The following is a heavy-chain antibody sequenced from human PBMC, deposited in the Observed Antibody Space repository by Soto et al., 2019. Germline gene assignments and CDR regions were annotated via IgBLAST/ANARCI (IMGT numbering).Heavy chain of an antibody. CDR1: GGSFSSYA. D-gene: IGHD6-6*01. CDR2: IIPIFGTP. J-gene: IGHJ4*02. V-gene: IGHV1-69*01. CDR3: AREYRSSSGRFDN. Sequence: QVQLVQSGAEVKKPGSSVKVSCKASGGSFSSYAISLVRQAPGQGLEWMGGIIPIFGTPSYAQKFQGRVTITADESTSTAYMELISLRSEDTAVYYCAREYRSSSGRFDNWGQGTLVTVSS.